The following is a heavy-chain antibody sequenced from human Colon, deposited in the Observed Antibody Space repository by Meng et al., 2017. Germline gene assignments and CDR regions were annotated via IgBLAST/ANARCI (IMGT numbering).Heavy chain of an antibody. J-gene: IGHJ4*02. V-gene: IGHV4-4*02. CDR2: IDLGGTP. D-gene: IGHD6-19*01. CDR1: GGSISSYNW. Sequence: QPQLEAWGRVLAAPSGTLSPTGAVSGGSISSYNWWRWVRQPPGKGLEWIGQIDLGGTPYYNPSLESRVIMSLDKSKNQLSLRLTSVAAADTAVYYCARHGGWHFDYWGQGALVTVSS. CDR3: ARHGGWHFDY.